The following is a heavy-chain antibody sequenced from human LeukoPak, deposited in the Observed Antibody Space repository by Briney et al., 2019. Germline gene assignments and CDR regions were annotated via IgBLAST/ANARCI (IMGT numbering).Heavy chain of an antibody. CDR2: INAKSGDT. CDR3: ARDELYNGYYSVKYHYNGMDV. Sequence: AASVKVSCKASGYTFTDYYVHWVRQAPGQGLEWMGRINAKSGDTNAAQRFQGRVTMTRVTSINTAYLELSRLRSDDTAVYYCARDELYNGYYSVKYHYNGMDVWGQGTTVTVSS. J-gene: IGHJ6*02. D-gene: IGHD3-3*01. V-gene: IGHV1-2*06. CDR1: GYTFTDYY.